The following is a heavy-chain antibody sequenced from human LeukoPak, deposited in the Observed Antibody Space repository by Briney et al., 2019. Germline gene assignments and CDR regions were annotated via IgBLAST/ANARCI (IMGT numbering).Heavy chain of an antibody. Sequence: GGSLRLSCAASGFTFSSYGMHWVRQAPGKGLEWVAVIWYDGSNKYYAGSVKGRFTISRDNSKNTLYLQMNSLRAEDTAVYYCARAASSGPAYYFDYWGQGTLVTVSS. V-gene: IGHV3-33*01. CDR3: ARAASSGPAYYFDY. D-gene: IGHD2-2*01. CDR1: GFTFSSYG. CDR2: IWYDGSNK. J-gene: IGHJ4*02.